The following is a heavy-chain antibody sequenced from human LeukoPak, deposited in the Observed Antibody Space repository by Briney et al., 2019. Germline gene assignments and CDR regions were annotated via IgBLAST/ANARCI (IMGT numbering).Heavy chain of an antibody. CDR1: GGSFSGYY. J-gene: IGHJ4*02. CDR3: ARGPLMGSGYVVGGRYGKYYFDY. CDR2: INHSGST. V-gene: IGHV4-34*01. Sequence: PSETLSLTYAVYGGSFSGYYWSWIRQPPGKGLEGIGEINHSGSTNYNPSLKSRVTISVDTSKNQFSLKLSSVTAADTAVYYCARGPLMGSGYVVGGRYGKYYFDYWGQGTLVTVSS. D-gene: IGHD3-22*01.